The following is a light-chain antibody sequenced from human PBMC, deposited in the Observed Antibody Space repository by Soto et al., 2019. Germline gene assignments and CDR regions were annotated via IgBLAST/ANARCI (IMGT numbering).Light chain of an antibody. CDR1: SGINVGARW. CDR3: VIWHSSAWV. Sequence: QLVLTQPSSLSASPGASPSLTCTLRSGINVGARWIYWYQQKPGSPPQFLLRYKSDSDKQQGSGVPSRFSASKDASANAGILLISGLQSEDEADYYCVIWHSSAWVFGGGTKLTVL. CDR2: YKSDSDK. V-gene: IGLV5-45*03. J-gene: IGLJ3*02.